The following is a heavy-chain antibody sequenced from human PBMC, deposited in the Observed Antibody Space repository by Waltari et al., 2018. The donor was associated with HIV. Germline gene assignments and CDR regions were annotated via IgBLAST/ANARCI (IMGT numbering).Heavy chain of an antibody. CDR3: ARNIYCGGDCHYSAVYI. Sequence: EVQMVESGGQLVQPGGSLRLSCAASGFIFSDYWMTWVRQAPGKGLEWVANIKHDGGEEFYADSVKGRFTTSRDNAKRSLYLHMNSLRVEDTAVYYCARNIYCGGDCHYSAVYIWGQGTMVTVSS. CDR1: GFIFSDYW. CDR2: IKHDGGEE. V-gene: IGHV3-7*01. D-gene: IGHD2-21*02. J-gene: IGHJ3*02.